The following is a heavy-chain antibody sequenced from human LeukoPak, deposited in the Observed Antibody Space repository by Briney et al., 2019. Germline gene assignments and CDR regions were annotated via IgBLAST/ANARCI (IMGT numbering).Heavy chain of an antibody. CDR2: ISSSGSTI. D-gene: IGHD3-22*01. V-gene: IGHV3-11*01. J-gene: IGHJ6*03. CDR1: GFTFSDYY. Sequence: GGSLRLSCAASGFTFSDYYMSWIRQAPGKGLEWVSYISSSGSTIYYADSVKGRFTISRDNAKNSLYLQMNSLRAEDTAVYYCARDLLRHSSSPYMDVWGKGTTVTVSS. CDR3: ARDLLRHSSSPYMDV.